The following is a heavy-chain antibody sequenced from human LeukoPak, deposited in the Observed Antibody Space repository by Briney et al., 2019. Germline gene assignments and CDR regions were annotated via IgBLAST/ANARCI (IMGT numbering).Heavy chain of an antibody. Sequence: GASVKVSCKASGYTFTSYGISWVRQAPGQGLEWTGWISAYNGNTNYAQKLQGRVTMTRDTSTSTVYMELSSLRSEDTAIYYCARIRDGCNDAYDLWGQGTVVTVPS. V-gene: IGHV1-18*01. D-gene: IGHD5-24*01. CDR2: ISAYNGNT. CDR3: ARIRDGCNDAYDL. CDR1: GYTFTSYG. J-gene: IGHJ3*01.